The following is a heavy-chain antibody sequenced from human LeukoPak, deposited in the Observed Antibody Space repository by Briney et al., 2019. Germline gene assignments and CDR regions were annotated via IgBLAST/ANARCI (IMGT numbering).Heavy chain of an antibody. CDR3: VTYRQVMLPFEA. CDR2: ISSSSSYI. J-gene: IGHJ5*02. V-gene: IGHV3-21*04. Sequence: GGSLRLSCAASGFTFSSYSMNWVRQAPGKVLEWVSSISSSSSYIYYADSVKGRFTISRDNAKNSLYLQMNSLRAEDTAIYYCVTYRQVMLPFEAWGQGTLVTVSS. CDR1: GFTFSSYS. D-gene: IGHD5-18*01.